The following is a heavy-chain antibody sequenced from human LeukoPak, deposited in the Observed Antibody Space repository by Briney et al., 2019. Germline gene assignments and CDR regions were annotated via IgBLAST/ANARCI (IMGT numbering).Heavy chain of an antibody. Sequence: GGSLRLSCAASGFTFTTYWMTWVRQAPGKGLEWVANINQGGSKIYYVDSVKGRFTISRDNAKNSLYLQMNSLRAEDTAVYYCARGPIQLWIHNAMDVWGQGTTVTVSS. V-gene: IGHV3-7*01. CDR1: GFTFTTYW. CDR3: ARGPIQLWIHNAMDV. CDR2: INQGGSKI. J-gene: IGHJ6*02. D-gene: IGHD5-18*01.